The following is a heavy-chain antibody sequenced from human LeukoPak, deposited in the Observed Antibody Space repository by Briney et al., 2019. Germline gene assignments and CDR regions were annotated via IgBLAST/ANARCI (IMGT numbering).Heavy chain of an antibody. CDR1: GGTFSSYA. J-gene: IGHJ5*02. V-gene: IGHV1-69*13. Sequence: ASVNVSCKSSGGTFSSYAISWVRQAPGQGLEWMGGIIPIFGTANYAQKFQGRVTITADESTSTAYMELSSLRSEDTAVYYCARAPYYDFWSGYYSEDWFDPWGQGTLVTVSS. CDR2: IIPIFGTA. D-gene: IGHD3-3*01. CDR3: ARAPYYDFWSGYYSEDWFDP.